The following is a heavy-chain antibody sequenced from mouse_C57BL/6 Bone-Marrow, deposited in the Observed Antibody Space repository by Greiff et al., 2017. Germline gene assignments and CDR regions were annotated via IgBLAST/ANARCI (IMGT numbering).Heavy chain of an antibody. J-gene: IGHJ2*01. V-gene: IGHV1-26*01. Sequence: EVQLQQSGSELVKPGASVKISCKASGYTFTDYYMNWVKQSHGKSLEWIGDINPNNGGTSYNQKFKGKATLTVDKSSSTAYMELRSLTSEDSAVYYCARSGDGYLDYWGQGTTLTVSS. CDR2: INPNNGGT. D-gene: IGHD2-3*01. CDR1: GYTFTDYY. CDR3: ARSGDGYLDY.